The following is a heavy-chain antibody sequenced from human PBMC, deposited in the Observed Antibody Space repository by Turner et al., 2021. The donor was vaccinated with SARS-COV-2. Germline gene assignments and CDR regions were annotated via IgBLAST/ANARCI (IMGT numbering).Heavy chain of an antibody. D-gene: IGHD5-18*01. CDR3: ARTFTAMVRVDY. CDR2: ISGYNGNT. V-gene: IGHV1-18*01. J-gene: IGHJ4*02. CDR1: GYTFTSYG. Sequence: GSTGKKPGASVKVSCKASGYTFTSYGISWVRQAPGQGLEWMGWISGYNGNTNYAQKLQGRVTMTTDTSTSTAYMELRSLRSDDTAVYYCARTFTAMVRVDYWGQGTLVTVSS.